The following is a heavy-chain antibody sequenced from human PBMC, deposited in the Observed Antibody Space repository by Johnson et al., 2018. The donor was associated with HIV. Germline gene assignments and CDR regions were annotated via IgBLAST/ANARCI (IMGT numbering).Heavy chain of an antibody. CDR3: ARDAGGGRIVVDYDAFDI. D-gene: IGHD3-22*01. CDR1: GFTFSSYW. Sequence: VQLVESGGGLVQPGGSLRLSCAASGFTFSSYWMHWVRQATGKGLVWVSRINSDGSSTSYADSVKGRFTISRDNAKNTLYLQMNSLRAEDTAVYYCARDAGGGRIVVDYDAFDIWGQGTMVTVSS. J-gene: IGHJ3*02. CDR2: INSDGSST. V-gene: IGHV3-74*01.